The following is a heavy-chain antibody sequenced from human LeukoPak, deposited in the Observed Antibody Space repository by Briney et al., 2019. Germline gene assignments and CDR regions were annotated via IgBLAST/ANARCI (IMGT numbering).Heavy chain of an antibody. CDR2: FEPEEGAHGET. V-gene: IGHV1-24*01. CDR3: ATDRLEIYALHI. D-gene: IGHD1-1*01. Sequence: ASVRVSCRVSGYSLSDLSIHWVRHVAAKGLERMGGFEPEEGAHGETIFAQKFEDRLTLTEDTSADTAYMELVRLTSEDTAVYYCATDRLEIYALHIWGQGTAVTVSS. J-gene: IGHJ3*02. CDR1: GYSLSDLS.